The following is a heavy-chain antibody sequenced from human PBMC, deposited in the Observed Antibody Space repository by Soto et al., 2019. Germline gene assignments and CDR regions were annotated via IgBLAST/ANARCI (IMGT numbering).Heavy chain of an antibody. CDR3: ARSRITGTTWSFDK. CDR1: GYSFTNYW. D-gene: IGHD1-20*01. CDR2: IYPGDSDA. V-gene: IGHV5-51*01. J-gene: IGHJ4*02. Sequence: GESLKISCKASGYSFTNYWIGWVRQMPGKGLEWMAIIYPGDSDARYRPSFQGQVTISADKSINTAYLQWSSLKASDTAMYYCARSRITGTTWSFDKWGQGTLVTSPQ.